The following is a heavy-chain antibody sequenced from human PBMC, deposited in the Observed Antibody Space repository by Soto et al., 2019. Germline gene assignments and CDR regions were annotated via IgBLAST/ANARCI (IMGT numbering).Heavy chain of an antibody. J-gene: IGHJ6*02. V-gene: IGHV3-13*04. D-gene: IGHD6-19*01. CDR1: GFTFSSYD. CDR2: IGTAGDT. CDR3: ARAQSSSGWPRYYCCGMHV. Sequence: EVQLVESGGGLVQPGGSLRLSCAASGFTFSSYDMHWVRQATGKGLEWVSAIGTAGDTYYPGSVKGRFTISRENAKNSLYLQMNSLRPGDTAVYYCARAQSSSGWPRYYCCGMHVWGQGPTVTVSS.